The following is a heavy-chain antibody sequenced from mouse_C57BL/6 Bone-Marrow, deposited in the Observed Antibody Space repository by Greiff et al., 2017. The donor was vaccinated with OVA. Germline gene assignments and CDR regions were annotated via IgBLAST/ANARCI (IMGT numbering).Heavy chain of an antibody. CDR2: IRNKANGYTT. CDR3: ARLDYDEGFAY. D-gene: IGHD2-4*01. Sequence: EVQLVESGGGLVQPGGSLSLSCAASGFTFTAYYMSWVRQPPGKALEWLGFIRNKANGYTTEYSASVKGRFTISRDNSQSILYLQMNALRAEDSATYYCARLDYDEGFAYWGQGTLVTVSA. J-gene: IGHJ3*01. V-gene: IGHV7-3*01. CDR1: GFTFTAYY.